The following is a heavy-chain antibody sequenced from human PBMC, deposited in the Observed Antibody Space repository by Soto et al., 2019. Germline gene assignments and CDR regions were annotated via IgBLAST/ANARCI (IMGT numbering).Heavy chain of an antibody. CDR2: IIPIFGTA. CDR1: GGTFSIYS. CDR3: LAARYYYGMDV. J-gene: IGHJ6*02. V-gene: IGHV1-69*13. Sequence: SVKVSCKASGGTFSIYSISWVRQAPGQGLEWMGGIIPIFGTANYAQKFQGRVTITADESTSTAYMELSSLRSEDTAVYYCLAARYYYGMDVWGQGTTVTVSS. D-gene: IGHD6-6*01.